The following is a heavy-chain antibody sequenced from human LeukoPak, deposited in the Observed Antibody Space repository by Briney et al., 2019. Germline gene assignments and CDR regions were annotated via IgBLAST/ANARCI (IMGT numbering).Heavy chain of an antibody. J-gene: IGHJ4*02. V-gene: IGHV3-30*18. Sequence: GGSLRLSCAASGFTFSSYEMNWVRQAPGKGLEWVAAISNDGSQTYYAESAKGRFTFSRDNSKNTLYLQMNSLRAEDTAVYFCAKDYQRYDYWGQGTLVTVSS. CDR1: GFTFSSYE. CDR3: AKDYQRYDY. CDR2: ISNDGSQT. D-gene: IGHD3-16*02.